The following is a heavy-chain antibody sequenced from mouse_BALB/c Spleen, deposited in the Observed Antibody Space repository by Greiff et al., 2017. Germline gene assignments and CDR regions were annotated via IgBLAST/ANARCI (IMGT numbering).Heavy chain of an antibody. V-gene: IGHV5-17*02. CDR2: ISSGSSTI. CDR3: AREILPFYYAMDY. CDR1: GFTFSSFG. Sequence: DVKLVESGGGLVQPGGSRKLSCAASGFTFSSFGMHWVRQAPEKGLEWVAYISSGSSTIYYADTVKGRFTISRDNPKNTLFLQMTSLRSEDTAMYYCAREILPFYYAMDYWGQGTSVTVSS. J-gene: IGHJ4*01. D-gene: IGHD5-1*01.